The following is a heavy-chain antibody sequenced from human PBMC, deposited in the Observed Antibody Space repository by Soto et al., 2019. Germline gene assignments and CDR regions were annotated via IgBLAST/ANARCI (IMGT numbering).Heavy chain of an antibody. CDR3: AREGEFNRNYVSYYGMDV. CDR2: MNPNSGNT. D-gene: IGHD1-7*01. CDR1: GYTFTSYD. Sequence: ASVKVSCKASGYTFTSYDINWVRQAPGQGLEWMGWMNPNSGNTGYAQKFQGRVTMTRNTSISTAYMELSSLRSEDTAVYYCAREGEFNRNYVSYYGMDVWGQGTTVTVSS. V-gene: IGHV1-8*01. J-gene: IGHJ6*02.